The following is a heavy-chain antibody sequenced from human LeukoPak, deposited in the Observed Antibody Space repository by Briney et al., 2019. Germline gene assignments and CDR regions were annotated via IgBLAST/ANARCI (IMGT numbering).Heavy chain of an antibody. CDR3: ATVVTTTHAFDI. Sequence: SETLSLTCTVSGGSISSSSYYWGWIRQPPGKGLEWIGSIYYSGSTYYNPSLKSRVTITVDTSKNQFSLKLSSVTAADTAVYYCATVVTTTHAFDIWGQGTMVTVSS. CDR2: IYYSGST. CDR1: GGSISSSSYY. V-gene: IGHV4-39*07. J-gene: IGHJ3*02. D-gene: IGHD3-22*01.